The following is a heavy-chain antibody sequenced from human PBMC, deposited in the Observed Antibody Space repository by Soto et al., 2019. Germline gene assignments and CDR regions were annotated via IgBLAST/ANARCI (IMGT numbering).Heavy chain of an antibody. CDR3: PRDIGGYYFEPNDY. CDR2: MNPGSGDT. D-gene: IGHD3-22*01. Sequence: GASVKVSCKASGYSFTNNDVTWVRQATGQGLEWMGWMNPGSGDTGSAQKFQGRVNMTRDISIATAYMELRRLRSDDTAVYYCPRDIGGYYFEPNDYCGQATLVTVSS. J-gene: IGHJ4*02. CDR1: GYSFTNND. V-gene: IGHV1-8*01.